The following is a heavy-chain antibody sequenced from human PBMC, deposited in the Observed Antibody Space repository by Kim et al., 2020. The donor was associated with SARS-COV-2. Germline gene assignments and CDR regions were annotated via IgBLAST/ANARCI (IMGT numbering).Heavy chain of an antibody. CDR3: ARFTYCSSTSCSHSNWFDP. V-gene: IGHV4-59*13. CDR2: IYYSGST. D-gene: IGHD2-2*01. CDR1: GGSISSYY. Sequence: SETLSLTCTVSGGSISSYYWSWIRQPPGKGLEWIGYIYYSGSTNYNPSLKSRVTISVDTSKNQFSLKLSSVTAADTAVYYCARFTYCSSTSCSHSNWFDPWGQGTLVTVSS. J-gene: IGHJ5*02.